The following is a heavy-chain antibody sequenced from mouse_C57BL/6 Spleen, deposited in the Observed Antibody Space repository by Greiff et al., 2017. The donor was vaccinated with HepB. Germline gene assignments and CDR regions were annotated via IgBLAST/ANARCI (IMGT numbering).Heavy chain of an antibody. D-gene: IGHD2-4*01. V-gene: IGHV1-52*01. CDR1: GYTFTSYW. J-gene: IGHJ3*01. CDR3: ARGDYDVAY. CDR2: IDPSDSET. Sequence: QVQLQQSGAELVRPGSSVKLSCKASGYTFTSYWMHWVKQRPIQGLEWIGNIDPSDSETHYNQKFKDKATLTVDKSSSTAYMQLSSLTSEDSAVYYCARGDYDVAYWGQGTLVTVSA.